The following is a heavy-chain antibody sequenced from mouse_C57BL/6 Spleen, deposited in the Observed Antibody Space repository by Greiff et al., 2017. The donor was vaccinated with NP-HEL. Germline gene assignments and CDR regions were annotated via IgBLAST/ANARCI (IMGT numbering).Heavy chain of an antibody. V-gene: IGHV5-6*01. CDR1: GFTFSSYG. CDR2: ISSGGSYT. Sequence: EVMLVESGGDLVKPGGSLKLSCAASGFTFSSYGMSWVRQTPDKRLEWVATISSGGSYTYYPDSVKGRFTISRDNAKNTLYLQMSSLKSEDTAMYYCARQGSLYFDVWGTGTTVTVSS. D-gene: IGHD1-1*02. J-gene: IGHJ1*03. CDR3: ARQGSLYFDV.